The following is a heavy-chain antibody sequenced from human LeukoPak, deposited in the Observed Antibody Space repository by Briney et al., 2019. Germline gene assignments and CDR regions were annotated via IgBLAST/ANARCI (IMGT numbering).Heavy chain of an antibody. CDR3: ARDDYVWGSYRSGDY. Sequence: ASVKVSCKASGYIFTGYYTHWVRQAPGRGLEWMGRSNPNSGDTNSAQKFQGRITMTRDTSISTAYMELSRLRSDDTAMYYCARDDYVWGSYRSGDYWGQGTLVTVSS. D-gene: IGHD3-16*02. J-gene: IGHJ4*02. CDR2: SNPNSGDT. CDR1: GYIFTGYY. V-gene: IGHV1-2*06.